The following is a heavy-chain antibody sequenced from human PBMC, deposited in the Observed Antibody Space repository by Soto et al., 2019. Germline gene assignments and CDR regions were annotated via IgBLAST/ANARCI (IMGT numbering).Heavy chain of an antibody. D-gene: IGHD3-10*01. CDR2: IYYNGNI. J-gene: IGHJ4*02. CDR1: GGSITSYY. CDR3: ATGRVYFGSEY. Sequence: QVQLQESGPGLVKPLETLSLTCTVPGGSITSYYWSWVRQPPGKGLEWFGYIYYNGNINYNPSLKSRLTISVDTSKNQFSLRLSSVTAADTAVYYCATGRVYFGSEYWGQGTLVTVSS. V-gene: IGHV4-59*01.